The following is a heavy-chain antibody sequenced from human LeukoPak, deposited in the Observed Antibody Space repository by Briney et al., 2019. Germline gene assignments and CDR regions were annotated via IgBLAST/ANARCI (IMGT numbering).Heavy chain of an antibody. D-gene: IGHD4/OR15-4a*01. Sequence: GGSLRLSCVGSGFTFSSFAMSWVRQAPGKALELVSGISGSGTGTYYADSVKGRVTISRDNSKSRLFLQMTSLRADDTAVYYCAKDQTMGWYFNLWGRGTLVTVSS. J-gene: IGHJ2*01. V-gene: IGHV3-23*01. CDR3: AKDQTMGWYFNL. CDR1: GFTFSSFA. CDR2: ISGSGTGT.